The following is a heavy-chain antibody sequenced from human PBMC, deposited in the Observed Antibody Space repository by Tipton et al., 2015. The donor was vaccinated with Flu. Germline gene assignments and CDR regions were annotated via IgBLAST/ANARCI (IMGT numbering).Heavy chain of an antibody. CDR2: TYYSGST. Sequence: LRLSCTASGGSISSYYWSWIRQPPGKGLEWIGYTYYSGSTNYNPSLKSRVTISVDTSKNQFSLKLSSVTAADTAVYYCARGGTGATSDFDYWGQGTLVTVSS. D-gene: IGHD2-15*01. CDR3: ARGGTGATSDFDY. J-gene: IGHJ4*02. CDR1: GGSISSYY. V-gene: IGHV4-59*08.